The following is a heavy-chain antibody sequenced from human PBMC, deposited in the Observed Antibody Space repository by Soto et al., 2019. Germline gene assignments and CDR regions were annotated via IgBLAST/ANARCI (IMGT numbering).Heavy chain of an antibody. CDR2: VTSSSSTI. CDR3: TRSPYHYSWYFDL. V-gene: IGHV3-48*02. D-gene: IGHD3-16*01. J-gene: IGHJ2*01. Sequence: QPVRSLRLTCAASGFTFSSYAMNWVRQAPGKGLEWISYVTSSSSTIYYADSVKGRSTISRDNAGNSLYLLMDSLRDEDTALYYCTRSPYHYSWYFDLWGRGTLVTVSS. CDR1: GFTFSSYA.